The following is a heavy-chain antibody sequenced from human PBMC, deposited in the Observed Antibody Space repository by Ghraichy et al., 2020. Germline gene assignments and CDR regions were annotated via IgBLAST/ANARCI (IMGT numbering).Heavy chain of an antibody. CDR2: NNHSGST. Sequence: SQTLSLTCAVYGGSFSVYYWSWIPQPPGKGLEWIGENNHSGSTNYNPSLKSRVTISVDTSKNQFSLKLSSVTAADTAVYCCAREAGDGYKSDYFDYWGQGNLVT. CDR1: GGSFSVYY. CDR3: AREAGDGYKSDYFDY. D-gene: IGHD5-24*01. J-gene: IGHJ4*02. V-gene: IGHV4-34*01.